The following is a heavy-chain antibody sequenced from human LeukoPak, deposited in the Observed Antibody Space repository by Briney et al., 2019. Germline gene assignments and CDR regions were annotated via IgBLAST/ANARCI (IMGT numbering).Heavy chain of an antibody. CDR3: ARDGASMMVDFDY. V-gene: IGHV3-30-3*01. Sequence: GRSLRLSCAASGFTFSSYAMHWVRQAPGKGLEWVAVISYDGSNKYYADSVKGRFTISRDNSKNTLYLQMNSLRAEDTAVYYCARDGASMMVDFDYWGQGTLVTVSS. CDR2: ISYDGSNK. J-gene: IGHJ4*02. D-gene: IGHD3-22*01. CDR1: GFTFSSYA.